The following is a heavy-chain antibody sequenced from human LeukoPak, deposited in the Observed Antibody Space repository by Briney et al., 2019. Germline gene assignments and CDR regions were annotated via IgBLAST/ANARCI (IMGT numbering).Heavy chain of an antibody. V-gene: IGHV3-23*01. CDR2: ISGSGGST. CDR3: AKDRYYASRSHR. CDR1: GFTFSSYA. Sequence: PGGSLRLSCAASGFTFSSYAMSWVRQAPGKGRGGGSAISGSGGSTYYADSVKGRFTISRDNSKNPLYLQLNSLSAEDPALYHCAKDRYYASRSHRWGQRTLLSVCS. D-gene: IGHD3-10*01. J-gene: IGHJ4*02.